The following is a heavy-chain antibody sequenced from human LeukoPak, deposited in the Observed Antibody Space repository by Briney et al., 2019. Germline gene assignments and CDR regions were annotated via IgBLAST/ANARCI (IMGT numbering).Heavy chain of an antibody. D-gene: IGHD5/OR15-5a*01. Sequence: SETLSLTCAVYGGSFSGYCWSWIRQPPGKGLEWIGEINHSGSTNYNPSLKGRVTISVDTFKNQFSLKLNSVTAADTAVYYCARQSRYWGQGTLVTVSS. CDR1: GGSFSGYC. CDR3: ARQSRY. V-gene: IGHV4-34*01. CDR2: INHSGST. J-gene: IGHJ4*02.